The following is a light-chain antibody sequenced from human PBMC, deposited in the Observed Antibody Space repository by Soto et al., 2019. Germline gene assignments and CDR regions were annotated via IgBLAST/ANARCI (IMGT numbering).Light chain of an antibody. CDR3: RQYNNWPSFT. J-gene: IGKJ3*01. CDR1: QSVSSN. Sequence: EIVMTQSPAALSVSPGERATLSCRASQSVSSNLAWYQQKPGQDPRLLIYGASTRATGIPVRFSGSGSGTEFTLTISSLQSEDFAVYYCRQYNNWPSFTFGPGTKLDIK. CDR2: GAS. V-gene: IGKV3-15*01.